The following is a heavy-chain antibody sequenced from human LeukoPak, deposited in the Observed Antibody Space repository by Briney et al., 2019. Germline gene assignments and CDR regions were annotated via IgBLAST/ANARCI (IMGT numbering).Heavy chain of an antibody. V-gene: IGHV3-15*04. CDR2: IESKTDGGTT. CDR3: TTDTSGDDY. Sequence: GGSLRLSCAASGFTFSSYWMSWVRQAPGKGLKWVGRIESKTDGGTTDYAAPVKGRFTISRDDSKNTLYLQMNSLKTEDTAVYYCTTDTSGDDYWGQGTLVTVSS. CDR1: GFTFSSYW. J-gene: IGHJ4*02. D-gene: IGHD7-27*01.